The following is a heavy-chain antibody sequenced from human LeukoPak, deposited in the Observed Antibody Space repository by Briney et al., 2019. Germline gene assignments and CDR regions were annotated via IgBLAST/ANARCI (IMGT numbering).Heavy chain of an antibody. V-gene: IGHV1-8*03. CDR2: MNPNSGNT. CDR3: ARATYSSSWYYYYYYYMDV. D-gene: IGHD6-13*01. Sequence: ASVKVSCKASGYTFTSYDINWVRLATGQGLEWMGWMNPNSGNTGYAQKFQGRVTITRNTSISTAYMELSSLRSEDTAVYYCARATYSSSWYYYYYYYMDVWGTGTTVTVSS. CDR1: GYTFTSYD. J-gene: IGHJ6*03.